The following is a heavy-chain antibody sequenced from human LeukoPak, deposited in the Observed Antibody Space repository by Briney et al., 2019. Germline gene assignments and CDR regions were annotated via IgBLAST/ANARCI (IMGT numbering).Heavy chain of an antibody. CDR3: ARLRAGDYFDY. V-gene: IGHV3-7*04. Sequence: GGSLRLSCAASGFTFSSYWMSWVRQAPGKGLEWVANIKEDGSEKYYVDSVKGRLTISRDTAKSSLYLQMNSLRAEDTAVYYCARLRAGDYFDYWGQGTLVTVSS. J-gene: IGHJ4*02. CDR1: GFTFSSYW. CDR2: IKEDGSEK. D-gene: IGHD6-19*01.